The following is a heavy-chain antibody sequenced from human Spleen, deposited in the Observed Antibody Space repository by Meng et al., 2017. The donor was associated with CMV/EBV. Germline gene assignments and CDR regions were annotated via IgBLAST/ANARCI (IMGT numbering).Heavy chain of an antibody. J-gene: IGHJ5*02. V-gene: IGHV4-39*07. CDR2: IYYSGST. CDR3: ARVGITMVRGVMRAPFDP. CDR1: GGSISSTNYY. Sequence: SETLSLTCTVSGGSISSTNYYWGWIRQPPGKGLEWIGSIYYSGSTNYNPSLKSRVTISVDTSKNQFSLKLSSVTAADTAVYYCARVGITMVRGVMRAPFDPWGQGTLVTVSS. D-gene: IGHD3-10*01.